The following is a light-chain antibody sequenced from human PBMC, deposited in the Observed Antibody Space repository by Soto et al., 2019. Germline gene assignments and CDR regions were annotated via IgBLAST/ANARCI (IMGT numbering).Light chain of an antibody. CDR2: DAS. Sequence: EVVLTQFPATLSLSPGDRATLSCRASQSVSHALAWYQQKPGQAPRLLIHDASSRATGIPAGFSGSGSETDFTLTISSLEPEDFAVYYCQQRGSWPPSITFGQGTRLEIK. CDR1: QSVSHA. J-gene: IGKJ5*01. V-gene: IGKV3-11*01. CDR3: QQRGSWPPSIT.